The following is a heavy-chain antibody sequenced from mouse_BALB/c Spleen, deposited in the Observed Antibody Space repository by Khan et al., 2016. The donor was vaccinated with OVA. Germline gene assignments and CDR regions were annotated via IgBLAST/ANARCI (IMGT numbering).Heavy chain of an antibody. V-gene: IGHV1-77*01. J-gene: IGHJ3*01. CDR3: ARSGTGSFAY. CDR2: IYPGSGNT. D-gene: IGHD4-1*01. CDR1: GYTFTDYY. Sequence: QVRLQQSGAELARPGASVKLSCKASGYTFTDYYLNWVKQRTGQGLEWIGDIYPGSGNTYYNERFKGKATLTADKSSSTAYMQLSSLPSEDSAVYFCARSGTGSFAYWGQGTLVTVSA.